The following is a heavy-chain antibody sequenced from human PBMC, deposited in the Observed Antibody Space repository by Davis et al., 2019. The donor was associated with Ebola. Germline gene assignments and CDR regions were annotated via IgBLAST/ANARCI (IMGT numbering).Heavy chain of an antibody. CDR3: AKRATVKVAGANYYNAMDV. V-gene: IGHV3-30*02. Sequence: GESLKISCAASGFTLSIYGMHWVRQAPGKGLEWVAFIRNDGNDQYYAGSVKGRFTISRDNSKNTLSLQMNSLRAEETAVFYCAKRATVKVAGANYYNAMDVWGKGTTVTVSS. D-gene: IGHD6-19*01. CDR1: GFTLSIYG. J-gene: IGHJ6*04. CDR2: IRNDGNDQ.